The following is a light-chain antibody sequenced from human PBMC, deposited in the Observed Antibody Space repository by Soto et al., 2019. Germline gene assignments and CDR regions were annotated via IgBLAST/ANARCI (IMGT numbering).Light chain of an antibody. J-gene: IGLJ1*01. CDR3: AAWDDSLHGHV. V-gene: IGLV1-44*01. Sequence: QSVLTQPPSASGTPGQGVTISYSGGSSNIGSNIVNWYQQLPGTAPKVLIYSNNQRPSGVPDRFSGSKSGTSASLAISGLQSEDEADYYCAAWDDSLHGHVFGTGTKVTVL. CDR1: SSNIGSNI. CDR2: SNN.